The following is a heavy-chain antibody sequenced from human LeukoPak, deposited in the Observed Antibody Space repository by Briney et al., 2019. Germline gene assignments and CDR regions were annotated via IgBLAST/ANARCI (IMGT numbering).Heavy chain of an antibody. CDR2: ISGSGGST. V-gene: IGHV3-23*01. CDR1: GFNFSSYA. J-gene: IGHJ4*02. Sequence: GSLELSCAASGFNFSSYAMDWVRQAPGKGPGWVSAISGSGGSTYYADSVKGRYTISRDNSKSTLYLQMNSLKAEDTAVYYCASNWAYDYVVQSYWGQGTLVTVSS. CDR3: ASNWAYDYVVQSY. D-gene: IGHD3-16*01.